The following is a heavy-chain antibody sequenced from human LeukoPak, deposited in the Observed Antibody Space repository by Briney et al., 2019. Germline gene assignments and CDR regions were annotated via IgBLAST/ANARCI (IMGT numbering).Heavy chain of an antibody. Sequence: PGGSLRLSCAASGFTFSSYGMSWVRQAPGKGLEWVSAISGSGGSTYYADSVKGRFTISRDNSKNTLYLQMNSLRVEDTAVYYCAKITDGELRRFDYWGQGTRVTVSS. V-gene: IGHV3-23*01. D-gene: IGHD1-26*01. CDR1: GFTFSSYG. CDR2: ISGSGGST. J-gene: IGHJ4*02. CDR3: AKITDGELRRFDY.